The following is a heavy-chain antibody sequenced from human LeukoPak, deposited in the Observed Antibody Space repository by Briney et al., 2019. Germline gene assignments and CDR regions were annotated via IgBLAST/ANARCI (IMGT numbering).Heavy chain of an antibody. CDR3: ARRNFYTTGWYFDY. J-gene: IGHJ4*02. V-gene: IGHV4-39*01. D-gene: IGHD6-19*01. Sequence: SETLSLTCTVSDGSISSSSYYWGWLRQPPGKGLEWTAGIFSSGSTYYNPSLKSRVTIFVDTSKNQFSLKLSSVTAADTAVYYCARRNFYTTGWYFDYWGQGTLVTVSS. CDR1: DGSISSSSYY. CDR2: IFSSGST.